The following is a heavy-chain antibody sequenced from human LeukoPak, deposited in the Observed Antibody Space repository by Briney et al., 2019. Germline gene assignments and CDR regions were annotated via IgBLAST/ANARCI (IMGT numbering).Heavy chain of an antibody. CDR2: IYSGGST. D-gene: IGHD5-18*01. CDR3: ARVDTEEVGYYYGMGV. CDR1: GFTVSSNY. J-gene: IGHJ6*02. Sequence: PGGSLRLSCAASGFTVSSNYMSWVRQAPGKGLEWVSVIYSGGSTYYADSVKGRFTISRDNSKNTLYLQMNSLRAEDTAVYYCARVDTEEVGYYYGMGVWGQGTTVTVSS. V-gene: IGHV3-53*01.